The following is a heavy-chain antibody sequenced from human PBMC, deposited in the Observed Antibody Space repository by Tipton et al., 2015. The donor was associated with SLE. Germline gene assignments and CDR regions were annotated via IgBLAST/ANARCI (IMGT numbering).Heavy chain of an antibody. J-gene: IGHJ3*02. CDR1: GFTFDDYG. CDR2: INWNGGST. CDR3: AAKGTNAFDI. V-gene: IGHV3-20*04. Sequence: SLRLSCAASGFTFDDYGMSWVRQAPGKGLEWVSGINWNGGSTGYADSVKGRFTISRDNAKNSLYLQMNSLRSEDTAVYYCAAKGTNAFDIWGQGTMVTVSS.